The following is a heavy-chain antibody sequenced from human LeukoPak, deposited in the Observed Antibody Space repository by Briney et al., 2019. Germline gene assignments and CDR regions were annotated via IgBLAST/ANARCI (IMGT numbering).Heavy chain of an antibody. CDR3: ARIYSAPYSSSWDPLGY. CDR2: IYYSGST. V-gene: IGHV4-39*07. J-gene: IGHJ4*02. CDR1: GGSISSSSYY. D-gene: IGHD6-13*01. Sequence: SETLSLTCTVSGGSISSSSYYWGWIRQPPGKGLEWIGSIYYSGSTYYNPSLKSRVTISVDTSKNQFSLKLSSVTAEDTAVYYCARIYSAPYSSSWDPLGYWGQGTLVTVSS.